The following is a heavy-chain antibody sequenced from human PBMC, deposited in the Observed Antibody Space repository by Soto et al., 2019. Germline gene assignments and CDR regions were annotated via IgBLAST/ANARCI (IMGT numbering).Heavy chain of an antibody. CDR2: IFYNGKTT. Sequence: QVQLQESRPGVVKPSETLSLSCTVSGASVSSGSYYWTWIRQPPGKGLEWVGYIFYNGKTTNYNPSLKSRVTISVDTPKNQFSLKMSSVTAADTAFYYCARVYSGSYGQNDWGQGTLVTVSA. D-gene: IGHD1-26*01. CDR1: GASVSSGSYY. V-gene: IGHV4-61*01. CDR3: ARVYSGSYGQND. J-gene: IGHJ4*02.